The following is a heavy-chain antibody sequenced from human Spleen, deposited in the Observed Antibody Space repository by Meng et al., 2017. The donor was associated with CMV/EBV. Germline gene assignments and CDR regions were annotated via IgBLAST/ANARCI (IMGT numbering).Heavy chain of an antibody. D-gene: IGHD2-15*01. V-gene: IGHV1-46*01. CDR3: ASARLYCSGGSCYSDYYYGMDV. Sequence: ASVKVSCKASGYTFTSYYMHWVRQAPGQGLEWMGIINPSGGSTSYAQKFQGRVTMTRDTSTSTAYMELSRLRSDDTAVYYCASARLYCSGGSCYSDYYYGMDVWGQGTTVTVSS. J-gene: IGHJ6*02. CDR2: INPSGGST. CDR1: GYTFTSYY.